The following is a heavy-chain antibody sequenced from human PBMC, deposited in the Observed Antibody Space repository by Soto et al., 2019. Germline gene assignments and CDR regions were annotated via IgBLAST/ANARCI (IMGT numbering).Heavy chain of an antibody. J-gene: IGHJ4*02. CDR1: GGSFIGYY. V-gene: IGHV4-34*01. CDR2: INHSGST. D-gene: IGHD2-15*01. Sequence: SETLSLTCAVYGGSFIGYYCILIRQPPGKGLEWIVEINHSGSTNYNPSLKSRVTISVDTSKNQFSLKLSSVTAADTAVYYCAQTVVVATLVMDYWGQGTLVTVSS. CDR3: AQTVVVATLVMDY.